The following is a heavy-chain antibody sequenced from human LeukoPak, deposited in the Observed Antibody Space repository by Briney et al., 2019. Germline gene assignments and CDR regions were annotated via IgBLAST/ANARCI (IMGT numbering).Heavy chain of an antibody. J-gene: IGHJ3*02. V-gene: IGHV4-30-2*01. CDR2: IYHSGST. CDR3: ARHGVLTGEGAFDI. CDR1: GGSISSGGYY. D-gene: IGHD1-20*01. Sequence: PSETLSLTCTVSGGSISSGGYYWSWIRQPPGKGLEWIGYIYHSGSTYYNPSLKSRVTISVDRSKNQFSLKLSSVTAADTAVYYCARHGVLTGEGAFDIWGQGTMVTVSS.